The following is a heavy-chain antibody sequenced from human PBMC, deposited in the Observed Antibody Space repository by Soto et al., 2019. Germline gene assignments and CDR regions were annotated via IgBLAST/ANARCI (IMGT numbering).Heavy chain of an antibody. CDR2: ISSRSSTI. Sequence: EVQLVESGGGLVQPGGSLRLSCAASGFTFSSYSMNWVRQAPGKGLGWGSYISSRSSTIYYADSVKGRLTISRDNAKNSLYLQINGLRAEATAVYYCASGGSYYISGWFGPWGQGTLVTVSS. CDR3: ASGGSYYISGWFGP. CDR1: GFTFSSYS. D-gene: IGHD3-10*01. V-gene: IGHV3-48*01. J-gene: IGHJ5*02.